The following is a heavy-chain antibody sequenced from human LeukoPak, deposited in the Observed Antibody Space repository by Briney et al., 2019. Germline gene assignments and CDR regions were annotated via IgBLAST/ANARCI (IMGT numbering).Heavy chain of an antibody. V-gene: IGHV4-59*08. Sequence: SETLSLTCTVSGGSISSYYWSWIRQPPGKGLEWIGYIYYSGSTNYNPSLKSRVIISVDTSKNQFSLKLSSVTAADTAVYHCARSGYYYYGMDVWGQGTTVTVSS. CDR1: GGSISSYY. CDR2: IYYSGST. J-gene: IGHJ6*02. CDR3: ARSGYYYYGMDV.